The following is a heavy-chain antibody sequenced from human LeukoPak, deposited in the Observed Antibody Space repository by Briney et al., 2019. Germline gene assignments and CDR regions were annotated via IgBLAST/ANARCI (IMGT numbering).Heavy chain of an antibody. CDR3: ARGCSSTSCYGFDY. D-gene: IGHD2-2*01. J-gene: IGHJ4*02. CDR2: ISGSGGST. V-gene: IGHV3-23*01. Sequence: GGSLRLSCAASGFTFSSYAMSWVRQAPGKGPEWVSAISGSGGSTYYADSVKGRFTISRDNSKNTLYLQMNSLRAEDTAVYYCARGCSSTSCYGFDYWGQGTLVTVSS. CDR1: GFTFSSYA.